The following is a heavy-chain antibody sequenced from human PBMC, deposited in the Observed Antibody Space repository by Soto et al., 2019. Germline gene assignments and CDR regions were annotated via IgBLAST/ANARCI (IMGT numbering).Heavy chain of an antibody. CDR3: ARDRLMATAGTARHYFGLDV. CDR1: GGSIRSGGYY. D-gene: IGHD5-18*01. Sequence: SETLSLTCTVSGGSIRSGGYYWSWVRQNPRKGLEWIGNIYYSGNTYYNPSLKSRLTISVDTSKNQFSLNLSTVTAADTAVYYCARDRLMATAGTARHYFGLDVWGQGTTVTVSS. J-gene: IGHJ6*02. CDR2: IYYSGNT. V-gene: IGHV4-31*03.